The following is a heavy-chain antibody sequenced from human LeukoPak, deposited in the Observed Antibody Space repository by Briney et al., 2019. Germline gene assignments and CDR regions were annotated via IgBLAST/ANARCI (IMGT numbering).Heavy chain of an antibody. Sequence: SETLSLTCTVSRGSVSSAYWSWIRQPPGKRLEWIGYMYNSEITNYNPSLKSRVTMSLDMSKNQFSLDLTSVSEADTAVYYCATRHSSGWFAYWGQGSLVIVSS. D-gene: IGHD6-19*01. CDR1: RGSVSSAY. CDR2: MYNSEIT. V-gene: IGHV4-59*02. CDR3: ATRHSSGWFAY. J-gene: IGHJ4*02.